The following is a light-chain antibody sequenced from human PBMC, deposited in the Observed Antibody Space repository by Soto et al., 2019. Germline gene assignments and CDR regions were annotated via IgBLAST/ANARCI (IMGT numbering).Light chain of an antibody. V-gene: IGKV3-20*01. CDR2: GAS. CDR3: QQFGGSLTWT. J-gene: IGKJ1*01. Sequence: EVVLTQSPGSLSLPPGERATLSCRASQSVISSYLAWYQQKPGQAPRLLIYGASSRATGIPDRFSGSGSGTDFTLTISRLEPEDCAMYYCQQFGGSLTWTFGQGIKVDIK. CDR1: QSVISSY.